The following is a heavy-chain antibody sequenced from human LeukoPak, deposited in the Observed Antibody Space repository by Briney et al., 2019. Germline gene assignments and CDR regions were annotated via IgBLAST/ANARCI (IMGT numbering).Heavy chain of an antibody. J-gene: IGHJ6*02. D-gene: IGHD3-3*01. Sequence: GGSLRLSCAASGFTVSSNYMSWVRQAPRKGLEWVSVIYSGGSTYYADSVKGRFTISRDNSKNTLYLQMNSLRAEDTAVYYCARAPIFGVVRYYYGMDVWGQGTTVTVSS. CDR3: ARAPIFGVVRYYYGMDV. CDR1: GFTVSSNY. V-gene: IGHV3-53*01. CDR2: IYSGGST.